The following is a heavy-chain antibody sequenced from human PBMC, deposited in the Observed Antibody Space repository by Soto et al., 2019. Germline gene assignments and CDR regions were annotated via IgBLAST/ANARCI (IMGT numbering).Heavy chain of an antibody. CDR3: ARDRGVVVAATYYYYGMDV. CDR2: IIPIFVTA. V-gene: IGHV1-69*05. J-gene: IGHJ6*02. CDR1: GGTFSSYA. Sequence: GASVKVSCKASGGTFSSYAISWVRQAPGQGLEWMGGIIPIFVTANYAQKLQGRVTMTTDTSTSTAYMELRSLRSDDTAVYYCARDRGVVVAATYYYYGMDVWGEGTTVTVS. D-gene: IGHD2-15*01.